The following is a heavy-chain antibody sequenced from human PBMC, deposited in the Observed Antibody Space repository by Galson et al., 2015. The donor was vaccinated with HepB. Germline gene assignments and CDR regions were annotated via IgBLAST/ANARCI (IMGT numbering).Heavy chain of an antibody. J-gene: IGHJ4*02. D-gene: IGHD3-22*01. V-gene: IGHV3-64D*06. CDR3: VRGGAYYYDSSVPYYFDY. CDR2: ISSNGGST. Sequence: SLRLSCAASGFTFSSYAMHWVRQAPGKGLEYVSAISSNGGSTYYADSVKGRFTISRDNSKNTLYLQMSSLRAEDTAVYYCVRGGAYYYDSSVPYYFDYWGQGTLVTVSS. CDR1: GFTFSSYA.